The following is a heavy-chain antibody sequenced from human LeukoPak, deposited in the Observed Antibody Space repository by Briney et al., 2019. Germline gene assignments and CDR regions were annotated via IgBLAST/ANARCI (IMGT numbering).Heavy chain of an antibody. V-gene: IGHV1-8*02. D-gene: IGHD6-13*01. CDR1: AYTFTSYG. CDR3: ARLGISSWYYFDY. Sequence: ASVKVSCKASAYTFTSYGITWVRQAPGQGLEWMGWMNPNSGNTGYAQKFQGRVTMTRNTSISTAYMELSSLRSEDTAVYYCARLGISSWYYFDYWGQGTLVTVSS. CDR2: MNPNSGNT. J-gene: IGHJ4*02.